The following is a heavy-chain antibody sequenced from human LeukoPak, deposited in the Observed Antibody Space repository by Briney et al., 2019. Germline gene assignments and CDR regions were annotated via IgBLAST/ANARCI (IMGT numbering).Heavy chain of an antibody. V-gene: IGHV1-2*02. CDR2: INPNSGGT. CDR3: VREGGNAFDI. D-gene: IGHD2-15*01. J-gene: IGHJ3*02. CDR1: GYTFTGYY. Sequence: ASVKVSCKASGYTFTGYYMHWVRRAPRQGLEWMGWINPNSGGTNYAQKFQGRVTMTRDTSISTAYMELSRLRSDDTAVYYCVREGGNAFDIWGQGTMVTVSS.